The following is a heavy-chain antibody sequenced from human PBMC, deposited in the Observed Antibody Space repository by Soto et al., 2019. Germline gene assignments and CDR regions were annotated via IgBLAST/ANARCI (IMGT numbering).Heavy chain of an antibody. CDR2: IWYDGSNK. J-gene: IGHJ6*03. CDR1: GFTFSSYG. Sequence: GGSLRLSCAASGFTFSSYGMHWVRQAPGKGLEWVAVIWYDGSNKYYADSVKGRFTISRDNSKNTLYLQMNSLRAEDTAVFYCARVGHYRNYYYYYMDVWGKGTTVTVSS. CDR3: ARVGHYRNYYYYYMDV. V-gene: IGHV3-33*01. D-gene: IGHD4-4*01.